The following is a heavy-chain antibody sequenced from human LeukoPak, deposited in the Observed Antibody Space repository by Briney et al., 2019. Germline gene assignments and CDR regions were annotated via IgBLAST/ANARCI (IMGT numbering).Heavy chain of an antibody. D-gene: IGHD6-13*01. Sequence: SETLSLTCTVSGGSVSSRGYYWGWIRQPPGKGLEWIGSIYYSGSTYYNPSLKSRVSISVDTSKNQFSLNQTSVTAADTAVYFCGRPGIAGTGALDCWGQGTLVTVSS. CDR3: GRPGIAGTGALDC. CDR2: IYYSGST. V-gene: IGHV4-39*01. CDR1: GGSVSSRGYY. J-gene: IGHJ4*02.